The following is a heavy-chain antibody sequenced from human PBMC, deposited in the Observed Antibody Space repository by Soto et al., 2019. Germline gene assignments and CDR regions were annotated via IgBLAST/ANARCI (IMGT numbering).Heavy chain of an antibody. CDR3: ARDRYFYDSSGSPTGAFNI. CDR2: IHYSGSS. D-gene: IGHD3-22*01. V-gene: IGHV4-61*01. Sequence: SETLSLTCTVSGDSVSSGSYYWSWIRQPPGKGLEWIGYIHYSGSSNYSPSLKSRVTISVDTSKNQFSLKLSSVTAADTAVYYCARDRYFYDSSGSPTGAFNIWGQGTMVTVSS. CDR1: GDSVSSGSYY. J-gene: IGHJ3*02.